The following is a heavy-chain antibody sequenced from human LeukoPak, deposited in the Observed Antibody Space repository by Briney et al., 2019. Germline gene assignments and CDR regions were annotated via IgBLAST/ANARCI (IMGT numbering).Heavy chain of an antibody. Sequence: ASVKVSCTASGYTFTSYDINWVRQAAGQGLEWMGWMNPSSGNTGYAQKFQGRVTMTRNTSISTAYMELSSLRSEDTAVYYCARGLVGASDWFDPWGQGTLVTVSS. CDR2: MNPSSGNT. CDR3: ARGLVGASDWFDP. V-gene: IGHV1-8*01. CDR1: GYTFTSYD. J-gene: IGHJ5*02. D-gene: IGHD1-26*01.